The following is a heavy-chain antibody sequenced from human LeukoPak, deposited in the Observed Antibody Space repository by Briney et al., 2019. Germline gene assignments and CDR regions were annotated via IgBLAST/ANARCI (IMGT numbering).Heavy chain of an antibody. CDR1: GYKFNAYW. V-gene: IGHV5-51*01. D-gene: IGHD3-22*01. J-gene: IGHJ3*01. CDR2: IYPYDSDT. CDR3: ARPNITSYYDSRGYDAFDV. Sequence: GESLKISCKGSGYKFNAYWIAWVRQMPGKGLEWMGIIYPYDSDTRYSPSFQGQVTIAADKSVRIAYLQWSSLKASDTAMYYCARPNITSYYDSRGYDAFDVWGQGTMVIVSS.